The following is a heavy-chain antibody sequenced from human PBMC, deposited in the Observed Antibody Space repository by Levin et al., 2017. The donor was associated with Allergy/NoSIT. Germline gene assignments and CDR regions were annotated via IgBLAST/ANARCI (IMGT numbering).Heavy chain of an antibody. CDR2: ISWNSGSI. D-gene: IGHD5-18*01. Sequence: GGSLRLSCAASGFTFDDYAMHWVRQAPGKGLEWVSGISWNSGSIGYADSVKGRFTISRDNAKNSLYLQMNSLRAEDTALYYCAKTLYSYGFLAFDYWGQGTLVTVSS. CDR1: GFTFDDYA. J-gene: IGHJ4*02. V-gene: IGHV3-9*01. CDR3: AKTLYSYGFLAFDY.